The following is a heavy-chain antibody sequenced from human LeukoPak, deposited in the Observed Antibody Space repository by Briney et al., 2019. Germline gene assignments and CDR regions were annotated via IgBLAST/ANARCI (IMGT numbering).Heavy chain of an antibody. CDR3: ARSYIVVVPAALGY. Sequence: GASVKVSCEASGYTFTGYYMHWVRQAPGQGLEWMGWINPNSGGTNYAQKFQGRVTMTRDTSISTAYMELSRLRSDDTAVYYCARSYIVVVPAALGYWGQGTLVTVSS. CDR1: GYTFTGYY. D-gene: IGHD2-2*01. J-gene: IGHJ4*02. V-gene: IGHV1-2*02. CDR2: INPNSGGT.